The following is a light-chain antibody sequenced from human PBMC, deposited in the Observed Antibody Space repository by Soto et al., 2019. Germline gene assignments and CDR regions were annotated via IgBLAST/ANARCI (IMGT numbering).Light chain of an antibody. CDR2: EVT. CDR3: SSYTSRSTLGV. CDR1: SSDVGGYNY. V-gene: IGLV2-14*01. Sequence: QSVLTQPASVSGSRGQSITISCTGTSSDVGGYNYVSWYQQHPGKAPKLIIYEVTNRPSGVSNRFSGSKSGNRASLTISGLQAEDEADYYCSSYTSRSTLGVFGTGTK. J-gene: IGLJ1*01.